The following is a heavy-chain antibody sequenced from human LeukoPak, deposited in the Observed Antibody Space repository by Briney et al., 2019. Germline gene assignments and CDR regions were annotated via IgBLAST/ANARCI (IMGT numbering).Heavy chain of an antibody. J-gene: IGHJ6*03. CDR2: INSDGSST. V-gene: IGHV3-74*01. CDR3: ARVRNFYYYMDV. Sequence: GGSLRLSCASSGFTFSSYRMDWVRQAPGKGLVWVSRINSDGSSTSYADSVKGRFTISRDNAKNSLYLQMNSLRADDTAIYYCARVRNFYYYMDVWGKGTTVTISS. CDR1: GFTFSSYR.